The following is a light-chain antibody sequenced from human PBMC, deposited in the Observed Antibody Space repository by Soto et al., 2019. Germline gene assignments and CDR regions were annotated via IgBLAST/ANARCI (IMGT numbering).Light chain of an antibody. J-gene: IGKJ4*01. V-gene: IGKV3-20*01. Sequence: EIVLTQSPGTLSLSPGDGATISCRASQSVSSSSLAWYQQKPDQAPRLLIYGASSRATGIPDRCSGSGSGTDFTLTISILEPEVLAVYYCQQYGSPPTFGGGTMVDI. CDR2: GAS. CDR3: QQYGSPPT. CDR1: QSVSSSS.